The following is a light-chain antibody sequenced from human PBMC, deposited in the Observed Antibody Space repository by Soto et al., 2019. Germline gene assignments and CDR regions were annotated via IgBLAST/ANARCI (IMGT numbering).Light chain of an antibody. CDR1: SSNIGSNT. CDR2: SNN. CDR3: AAWDDSLNGYV. Sequence: QLVLTQPPSASGTPGQRVTISCSGSSSNIGSNTVNWYQQLPGAAPKLLIYSNNQRPSGVPDRFSGSKSGTSASLAISGLQSEDEADYYCAAWDDSLNGYVFGXXXXVTVL. J-gene: IGLJ1*01. V-gene: IGLV1-44*01.